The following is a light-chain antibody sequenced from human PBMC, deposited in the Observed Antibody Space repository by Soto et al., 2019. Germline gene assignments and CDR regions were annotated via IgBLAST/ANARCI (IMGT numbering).Light chain of an antibody. J-gene: IGKJ4*01. V-gene: IGKV3-15*01. CDR2: GAS. Sequence: EIVMTQSPATLSVSPGERATLSCRASQSVSSNLVWYQQKPGQAPRLLIYGASTRTTGIPARFSGSGSGTEFTLTISSLQSEDFAAYYCQQYLNWLTFGGGTRWIS. CDR3: QQYLNWLT. CDR1: QSVSSN.